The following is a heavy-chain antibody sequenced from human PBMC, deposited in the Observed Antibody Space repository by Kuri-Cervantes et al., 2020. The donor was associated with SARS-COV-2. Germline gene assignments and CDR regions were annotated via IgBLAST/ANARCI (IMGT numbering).Heavy chain of an antibody. CDR3: ARDTARWFGELLFDY. J-gene: IGHJ4*02. V-gene: IGHV3-7*01. CDR1: GFTFSSYW. D-gene: IGHD3-10*01. CDR2: IKQDGSEK. Sequence: LSLTCAASGFTFSSYWMSWVRQAPGKGLEWVANIKQDGSEKYYVDSVKGRFTISRDNAKNSLYLQMNSLRAEDTAVYYCARDTARWFGELLFDYWGQGTLVTVSS.